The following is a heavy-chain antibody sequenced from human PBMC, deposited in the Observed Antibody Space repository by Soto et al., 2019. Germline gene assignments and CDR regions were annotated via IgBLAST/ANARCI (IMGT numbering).Heavy chain of an antibody. CDR2: ISASNGNT. Sequence: GSVKVYFKASGYPFTSYGISWVRQAPGQGLEWMGWISASNGNTNYAQKLQGRVTMTTDTSTSTAYMELRSLRPDDTAVYYCARDPKYNWNYVDYYYGMDVWGQGTTVTVSS. J-gene: IGHJ6*01. CDR3: ARDPKYNWNYVDYYYGMDV. V-gene: IGHV1-18*04. CDR1: GYPFTSYG. D-gene: IGHD1-7*01.